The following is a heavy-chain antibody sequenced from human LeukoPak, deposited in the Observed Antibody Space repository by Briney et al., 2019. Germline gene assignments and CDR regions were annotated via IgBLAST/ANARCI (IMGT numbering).Heavy chain of an antibody. CDR2: ISYDGSNK. CDR3: ARPEATVLRFLEWLPDELNYYYYGMDV. V-gene: IGHV3-30-3*01. D-gene: IGHD3-3*01. CDR1: GFTFSNYP. Sequence: TGGSLRLSCAASGFTFSNYPMHWVRQAPGKGLEWVAVISYDGSNKYYADSVKGRFTISRDNSKNTLYLQMNSLRAEDTAVYYCARPEATVLRFLEWLPDELNYYYYGMDVWGQGTTVTVSS. J-gene: IGHJ6*02.